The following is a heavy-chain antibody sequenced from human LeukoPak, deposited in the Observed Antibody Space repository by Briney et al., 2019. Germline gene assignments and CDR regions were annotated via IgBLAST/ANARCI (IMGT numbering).Heavy chain of an antibody. Sequence: PGGSLRLSCAASGFTFSSYAMSWVRQAPGKGLDWVSAISGSGGSTYDADSVKGRLTISRDNSKNTLYLQMNSLRAEDTAVYYCAKTYYYDSSGYICDYWGQGTLVTVSS. CDR2: ISGSGGST. CDR3: AKTYYYDSSGYICDY. CDR1: GFTFSSYA. J-gene: IGHJ4*02. V-gene: IGHV3-23*01. D-gene: IGHD3-22*01.